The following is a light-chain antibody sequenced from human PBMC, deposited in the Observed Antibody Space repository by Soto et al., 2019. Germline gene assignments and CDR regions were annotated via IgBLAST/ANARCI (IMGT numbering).Light chain of an antibody. CDR2: AAS. J-gene: IGKJ1*01. V-gene: IGKV1D-12*01. Sequence: DIQMTQSPSSVSASVVDRVTITCRARQAISTWLAWYQQKPGQAPKLLIYAASNLQTGVPSRVSCSGSGTDFTLTISSLQPEDFATYDCQQANSFPRTFGQGTKVEI. CDR3: QQANSFPRT. CDR1: QAISTW.